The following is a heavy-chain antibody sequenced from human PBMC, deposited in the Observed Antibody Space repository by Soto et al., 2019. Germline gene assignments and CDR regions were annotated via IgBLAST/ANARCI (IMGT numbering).Heavy chain of an antibody. Sequence: PGGSLRLSCAASGFTFSSYAMSWVRQAPGKGLEWVSTICGSSGSTYYADSEKGRFTISRDNSKSTLYLQMNSLRAEDTAVYHCAKNNGGSCYSSTDHWGQGTQVTVSS. J-gene: IGHJ4*02. CDR2: ICGSSGST. CDR1: GFTFSSYA. CDR3: AKNNGGSCYSSTDH. D-gene: IGHD2-15*01. V-gene: IGHV3-23*01.